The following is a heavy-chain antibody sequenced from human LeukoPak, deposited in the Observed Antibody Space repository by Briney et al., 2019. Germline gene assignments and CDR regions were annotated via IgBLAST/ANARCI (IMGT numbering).Heavy chain of an antibody. CDR3: ARGPGYGHYFDY. D-gene: IGHD5-12*01. CDR2: IRNDGSNK. CDR1: GFTFSSYA. V-gene: IGHV3-30*02. J-gene: IGHJ4*02. Sequence: GGSLRLSCAASGFTFSSYAMHWVRQAPGKGLEWVTFIRNDGSNKYYAASVKGRFTISRDNAKDSLYLQMNSLRDEDTAVYYCARGPGYGHYFDYWGQGALVTVSS.